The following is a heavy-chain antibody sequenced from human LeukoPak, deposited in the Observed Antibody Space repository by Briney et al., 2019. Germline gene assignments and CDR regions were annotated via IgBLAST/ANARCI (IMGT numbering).Heavy chain of an antibody. CDR1: GLTFTNPA. Sequence: SVKVSCKTSGLTFTNPAVQWVRQARGQRLEWIGWIVVGSSNTDYTQKFQERVTITRDMSTGTAYMELSSLRSEDTAVYYCAARPGGYASFDIWGQGTMVTVSS. CDR2: IVVGSSNT. CDR3: AARPGGYASFDI. J-gene: IGHJ3*02. V-gene: IGHV1-58*01. D-gene: IGHD3-16*01.